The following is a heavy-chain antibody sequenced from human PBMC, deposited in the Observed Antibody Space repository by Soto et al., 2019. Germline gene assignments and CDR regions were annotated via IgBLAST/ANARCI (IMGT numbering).Heavy chain of an antibody. D-gene: IGHD2-21*02. CDR3: AHGSCFGADCYPNPYFDF. J-gene: IGHJ4*02. CDR1: GFSLSTTEEG. Sequence: QITVKESGPTLVKPTQTLTLTCTFSGFSLSTTEEGVGWIRQPPGEAPEWLALIYWDDDKRYSPSLKTRLTITKDTSKNQVVLTVTNVDPVDTATYYCAHGSCFGADCYPNPYFDFWGQGILVTVSS. V-gene: IGHV2-5*02. CDR2: IYWDDDK.